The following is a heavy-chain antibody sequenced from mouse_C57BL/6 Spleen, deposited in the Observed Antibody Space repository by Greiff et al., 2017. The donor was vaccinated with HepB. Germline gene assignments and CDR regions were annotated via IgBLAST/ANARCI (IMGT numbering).Heavy chain of an antibody. Sequence: VQLQQSGPGLVAPSQSLSITCTVSGFSLTSYGVDWVRQSPGKGLEWLGVIWGVGSTNYNSALKSRLSIRKDNSKSQVFLKMNSLQTDETAMYYCASGPAWFAYWGQGTLVTVSA. CDR3: ASGPAWFAY. J-gene: IGHJ3*01. CDR2: IWGVGST. V-gene: IGHV2-6*01. CDR1: GFSLTSYG.